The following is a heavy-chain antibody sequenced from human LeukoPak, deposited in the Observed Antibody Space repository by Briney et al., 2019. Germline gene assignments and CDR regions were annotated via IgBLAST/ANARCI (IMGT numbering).Heavy chain of an antibody. CDR2: IIPTLGIA. CDR1: GGTFSSYA. D-gene: IGHD3-22*01. Sequence: SVNVSCKASGGTFSSYAISWVRQAPGQGLEWMGRIIPTLGIANYAQKFQGRVTITADKSTSTAYMELSSLRSEDTAVYYCAVTQYYYDSSGYYSFPYWGQGTLVTVSS. CDR3: AVTQYYYDSSGYYSFPY. V-gene: IGHV1-69*04. J-gene: IGHJ4*02.